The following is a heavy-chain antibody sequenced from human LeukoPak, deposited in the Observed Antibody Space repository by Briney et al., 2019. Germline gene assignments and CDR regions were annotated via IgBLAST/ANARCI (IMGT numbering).Heavy chain of an antibody. V-gene: IGHV4-61*02. CDR1: GGSISSGSHY. CDR3: ASPPGPKDY. CDR2: INTSGNT. D-gene: IGHD3-10*01. Sequence: PLETLSLTCTVSGGSISSGSHYWSWIRQPAGKGLEWIGRINTSGNTNYNPSLKSRATISVDTSKNQFSLKLSSVTAADAAVYYCASPPGPKDYWGQGTLVTVSS. J-gene: IGHJ4*02.